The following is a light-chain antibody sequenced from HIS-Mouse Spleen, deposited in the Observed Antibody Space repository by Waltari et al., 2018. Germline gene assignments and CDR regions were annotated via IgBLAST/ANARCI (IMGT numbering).Light chain of an antibody. CDR2: EVS. CDR3: SSYAGSNNFVV. CDR1: SSDVGGYNY. Sequence: QSALTQPPSASGSPGQSVTIPCTGTSSDVGGYNYVSWYPQHPGKAPKLMIYEVSKRPSGVPDRFSGSKSGNTASLTVSGLQAEDEADYYCSSYAGSNNFVVFGGGTKLTVL. J-gene: IGLJ2*01. V-gene: IGLV2-8*01.